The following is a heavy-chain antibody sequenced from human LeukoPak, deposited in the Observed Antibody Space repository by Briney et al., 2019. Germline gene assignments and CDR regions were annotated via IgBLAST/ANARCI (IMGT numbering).Heavy chain of an antibody. CDR1: EFTFSSYS. CDR3: ASQDTAMVNFADY. CDR2: ISSSSTI. D-gene: IGHD5-18*01. Sequence: GGSLRLSCAASEFTFSSYSMNWVRQAPGKGLQWVSYISSSSTIYYADSVKGRFTISRDNAKNSLYLQMTSLRAEDTAVYYCASQDTAMVNFADYWGQGTLVTVSS. J-gene: IGHJ4*02. V-gene: IGHV3-48*01.